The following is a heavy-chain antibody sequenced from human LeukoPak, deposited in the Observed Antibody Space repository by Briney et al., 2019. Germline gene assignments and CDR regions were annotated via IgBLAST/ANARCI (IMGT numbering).Heavy chain of an antibody. CDR2: ISGSGGST. Sequence: GGSLRLSCAASGFTFSSYAMSWVRQAPGKGLEWVSAISGSGGSTYYADSVKGRFTISRDNSKSTLYLQMNSLRAEDTAVYYCAKVPGYYYDSSGYLFDYWGQGTLVTVSS. J-gene: IGHJ4*02. CDR3: AKVPGYYYDSSGYLFDY. V-gene: IGHV3-23*01. D-gene: IGHD3-22*01. CDR1: GFTFSSYA.